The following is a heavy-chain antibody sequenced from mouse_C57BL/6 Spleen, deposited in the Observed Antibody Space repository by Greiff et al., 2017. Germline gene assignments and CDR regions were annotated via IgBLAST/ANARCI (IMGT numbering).Heavy chain of an antibody. CDR2: INPNNGGT. J-gene: IGHJ2*01. CDR3: ARRAYYYYFDY. V-gene: IGHV1-26*01. Sequence: EVQLQQSGPELVKPGASVKISCKASGYTFTDSYMNWVKQSHGKSLEWIGDINPNNGGTSYNQKFKGKATLTVDKSSSTAYMELRSLTSEDSAVYYCARRAYYYYFDYWGQGTTLTVSS. D-gene: IGHD2-10*01. CDR1: GYTFTDSY.